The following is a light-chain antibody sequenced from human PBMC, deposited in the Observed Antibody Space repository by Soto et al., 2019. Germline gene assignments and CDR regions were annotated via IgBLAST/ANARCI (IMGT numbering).Light chain of an antibody. CDR2: DAS. V-gene: IGKV3D-20*02. Sequence: IVLTQSPGTLSLSPWERATLSCRASQSVSSSYLAWYQQKPGQAPRLLIYDASNRATGIPARFSGSGSGTDFTLTISSLEPEDFAVYYCQQRSNWPPHITFGPGTKVDIK. CDR3: QQRSNWPPHIT. J-gene: IGKJ3*01. CDR1: QSVSSSY.